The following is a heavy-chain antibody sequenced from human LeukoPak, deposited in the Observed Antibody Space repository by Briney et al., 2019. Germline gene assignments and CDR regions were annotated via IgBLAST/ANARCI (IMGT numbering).Heavy chain of an antibody. Sequence: GGSLRLSCAASGFTFSSYSMNWVRQAPGKGLEWVSYIGSSSSTIYYADSVKGRFTISRDNAKNSLYLQMNSLRAEDTAVYYCARASFGVVIPYMDVWGKGTTVTVSS. D-gene: IGHD3-3*01. CDR1: GFTFSSYS. CDR2: IGSSSSTI. V-gene: IGHV3-48*01. CDR3: ARASFGVVIPYMDV. J-gene: IGHJ6*03.